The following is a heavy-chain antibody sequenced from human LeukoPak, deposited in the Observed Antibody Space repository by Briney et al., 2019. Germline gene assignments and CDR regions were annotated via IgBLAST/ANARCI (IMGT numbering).Heavy chain of an antibody. Sequence: GGSLRLSCAASGFTFSGFAMHWVRQAPGKGLEWVALIWYEGSDEYYADSVKGRFTISRDNSKNTLYLQMNSLRAEDTAICYCARDPSGSYSLWGQGTLVTVSS. J-gene: IGHJ4*02. CDR2: IWYEGSDE. CDR3: ARDPSGSYSL. CDR1: GFTFSGFA. V-gene: IGHV3-33*01. D-gene: IGHD1-26*01.